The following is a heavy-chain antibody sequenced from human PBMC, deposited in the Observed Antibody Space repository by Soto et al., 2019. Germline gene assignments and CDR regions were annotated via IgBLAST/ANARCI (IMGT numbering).Heavy chain of an antibody. CDR2: IIPILGIA. V-gene: IGHV1-69*08. Sequence: QVQLVQSGAEVKKPGSSVKVSCKSSGGTFSSYTISWVRQAPGQGPEWMGRIIPILGIANYAQKFQGRVTSTAAKSTSTAYMELSSLRSADTAVYYCARDRGDGYNNIWCRGTMVTFSS. D-gene: IGHD5-12*01. CDR1: GGTFSSYT. J-gene: IGHJ3*02. CDR3: ARDRGDGYNNI.